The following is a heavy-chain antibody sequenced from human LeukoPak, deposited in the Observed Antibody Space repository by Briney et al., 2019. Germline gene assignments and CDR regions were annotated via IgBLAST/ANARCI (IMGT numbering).Heavy chain of an antibody. V-gene: IGHV3-11*04. CDR1: GFTFSDYY. D-gene: IGHD3-22*01. CDR3: ARDYYYDSSGYYYVADAFDI. Sequence: GGSLRLSCAASGFTFSDYYMSWIRQAPGKGLEWVSYISSSGSTIYYADSVKGRFTISRDNAKNSLYLQMNSLRAEDTAVYYCARDYYYDSSGYYYVADAFDIWGQGTMVTVSS. J-gene: IGHJ3*02. CDR2: ISSSGSTI.